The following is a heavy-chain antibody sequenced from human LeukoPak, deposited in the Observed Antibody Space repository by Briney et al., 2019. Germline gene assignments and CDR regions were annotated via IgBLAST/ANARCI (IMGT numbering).Heavy chain of an antibody. CDR2: IKQDGSEK. Sequence: GRSLRLSCAASGFTFSSYWMSWVRQASGKGLEWVANIKQDGSEKYYVDSVKGRFTISRDNAKNSLYLQMNSLRAEDTAVYYCARDSSYCSSTSCYEDYGMDVWGQGTTVTVSS. CDR1: GFTFSSYW. CDR3: ARDSSYCSSTSCYEDYGMDV. V-gene: IGHV3-7*01. J-gene: IGHJ6*02. D-gene: IGHD2-2*01.